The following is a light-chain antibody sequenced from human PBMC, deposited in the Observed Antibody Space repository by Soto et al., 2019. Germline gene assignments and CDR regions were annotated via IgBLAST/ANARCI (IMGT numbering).Light chain of an antibody. J-gene: IGKJ2*01. CDR3: MEALQFPPMYT. CDR2: LGS. Sequence: DIVMTQSPLSLPVTPGEPASISCRSSQSLLQSNGHNYLDWYLQKPGQSPQLLIDLGSHRSSGVADRFSGSGSGTDFKLEISRVEAEDVAVYYCMEALQFPPMYTFGQGTKVEIK. CDR1: QSLLQSNGHNY. V-gene: IGKV2-28*01.